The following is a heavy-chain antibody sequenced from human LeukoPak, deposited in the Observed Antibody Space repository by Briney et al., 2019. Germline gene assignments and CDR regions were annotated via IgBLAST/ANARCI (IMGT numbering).Heavy chain of an antibody. V-gene: IGHV1-69*04. J-gene: IGHJ6*02. CDR2: IIPILGIA. Sequence: SVKVSCKASGGTFSSYAISWVRQAPGQGLEWMGRIIPILGIANYAQKFQGRVTITADKSTSTAYMELSSLRSEDTAVYYCARAEYFDILTGYYGTGKYGMDVWGQGTTVTVSS. D-gene: IGHD3-9*01. CDR3: ARAEYFDILTGYYGTGKYGMDV. CDR1: GGTFSSYA.